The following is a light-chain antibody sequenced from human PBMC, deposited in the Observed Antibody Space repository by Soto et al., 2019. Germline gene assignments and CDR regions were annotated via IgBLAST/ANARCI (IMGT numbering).Light chain of an antibody. V-gene: IGLV2-8*01. J-gene: IGLJ2*01. CDR1: SSDVGGYSY. Sequence: QSVLTQPPSASGSPGQSVTISCTGASSDVGGYSYVSWYQQHPGKAPKLMIYEVSKRPSGVPDRFSGSKSGNTASLTVSGLQAEHEADYYSSSYGGSNNLVFGGGTQLTVL. CDR2: EVS. CDR3: SSYGGSNNLV.